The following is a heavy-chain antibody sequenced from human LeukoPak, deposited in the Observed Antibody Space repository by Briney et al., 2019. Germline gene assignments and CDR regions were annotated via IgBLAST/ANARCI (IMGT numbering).Heavy chain of an antibody. CDR1: GGSISSSSYY. CDR3: ARDRVAGTRWFDP. CDR2: IYYSGST. J-gene: IGHJ5*02. Sequence: SETLSLTCTVSGGSISSSSYYWGWIRQPPGKGLEWIGSIYYSGSTYYSPSLESRVTISVDTSKNQFSLKLSSVTAADTAVYYCARDRVAGTRWFDPWGQGALVTVSS. V-gene: IGHV4-39*07. D-gene: IGHD6-19*01.